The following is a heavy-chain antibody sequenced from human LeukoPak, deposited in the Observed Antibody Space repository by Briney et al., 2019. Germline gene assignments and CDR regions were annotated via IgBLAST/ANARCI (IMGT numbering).Heavy chain of an antibody. J-gene: IGHJ4*02. Sequence: SEPLSLTCTVSGGSISTYYWHWIRQPPGKGLEWIGYIYYSGSTNYNPSLTSLVTISVDTSKNQFSLNLTSVTAADTAVYYCARGGIRQTFDNWGQGTLVTVSS. CDR3: ARGGIRQTFDN. D-gene: IGHD3-3*02. V-gene: IGHV4-59*01. CDR2: IYYSGST. CDR1: GGSISTYY.